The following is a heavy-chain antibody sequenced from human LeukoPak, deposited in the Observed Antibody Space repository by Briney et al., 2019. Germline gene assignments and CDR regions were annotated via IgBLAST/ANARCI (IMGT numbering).Heavy chain of an antibody. Sequence: SETLSLTCTVSGGSISSISYYWGWIRQPPGKGLEWIGTIHYSGSTHYNPSLKSRVTLSLDTSNNQFSLRLRSVTAADTAVYYCARGPYYDNGDYHIKPLDYWGQGTLVTVSS. J-gene: IGHJ4*02. CDR1: GGSISSISYY. V-gene: IGHV4-39*07. D-gene: IGHD3-22*01. CDR3: ARGPYYDNGDYHIKPLDY. CDR2: IHYSGST.